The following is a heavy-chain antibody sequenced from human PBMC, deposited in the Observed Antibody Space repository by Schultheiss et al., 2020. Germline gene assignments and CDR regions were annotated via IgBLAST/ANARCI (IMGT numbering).Heavy chain of an antibody. CDR1: GGSISSSSYY. V-gene: IGHV4-39*01. D-gene: IGHD2-15*01. J-gene: IGHJ5*02. Sequence: SETLSLTCTVSGGSISSSSYYWGWIRQPPEKGLEWIGSIYYSGSTYYNPSLKSRVTISVDTSKNQFSLKLNSVAAADTAVYYCARGRMYCSGGSCYLGWFDPWGQGTLVTVSS. CDR3: ARGRMYCSGGSCYLGWFDP. CDR2: IYYSGST.